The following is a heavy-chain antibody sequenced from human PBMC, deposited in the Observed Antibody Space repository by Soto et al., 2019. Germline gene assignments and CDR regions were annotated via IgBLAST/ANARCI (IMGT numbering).Heavy chain of an antibody. CDR2: ISSSSSYT. CDR3: ASGGGYSSSWPRDVDI. D-gene: IGHD6-13*01. Sequence: GGSLRLSCAASGFTFSDYYMSWIRQAPGKGLEWVSYISSSSSYTNYADSVKGRFTISRDNAKSSLYLQMNSLRAEDTAVYYCASGGGYSSSWPRDVDIWGQGTMVTVSS. CDR1: GFTFSDYY. J-gene: IGHJ3*02. V-gene: IGHV3-11*03.